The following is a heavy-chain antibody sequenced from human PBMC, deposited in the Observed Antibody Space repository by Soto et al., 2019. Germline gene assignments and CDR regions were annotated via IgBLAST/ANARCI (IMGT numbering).Heavy chain of an antibody. CDR1: GYTFTNYD. CDR3: ARSDYGDFDY. V-gene: IGHV1-8*01. Sequence: GASVKVSCKASGYTFTNYDINWVRQATGQGLEWMGWVNPSSGNTAYAPKFQGRVTMTRDTSIGTFYLELSGLKSEDTALYYCARSDYGDFDYWGQGTLVTVSS. J-gene: IGHJ4*02. D-gene: IGHD4-17*01. CDR2: VNPSSGNT.